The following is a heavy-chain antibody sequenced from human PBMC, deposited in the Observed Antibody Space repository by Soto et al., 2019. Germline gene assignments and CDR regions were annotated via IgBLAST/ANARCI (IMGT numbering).Heavy chain of an antibody. CDR2: IYHTGNA. CDR1: GGSVSNSRFY. Sequence: SETLSLTCTVSGGSVSNSRFYWAWIRQPPGEGLEWIGSIYHTGNAYYNPSLKSRVTISVDTSKNQFSLKLTSVTAADAALYYCARDFFDSSDYTTNWFDPWGQGTLVTVSS. D-gene: IGHD3-22*01. V-gene: IGHV4-39*01. J-gene: IGHJ5*02. CDR3: ARDFFDSSDYTTNWFDP.